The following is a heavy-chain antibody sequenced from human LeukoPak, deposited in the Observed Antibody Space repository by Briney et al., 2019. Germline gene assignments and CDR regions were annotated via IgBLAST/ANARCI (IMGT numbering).Heavy chain of an antibody. D-gene: IGHD3-22*01. CDR3: ARVSSSGYYRDDAFDI. J-gene: IGHJ3*02. CDR1: GFTVSSNY. CDR2: ISGSGGST. Sequence: PGGSLRLSCAASGFTVSSNYMSWVRQAPGKGLEWVSAISGSGGSTYYADSVKGRFTISRDNSKNTLYVQMNSLRAEDTAVYYCARVSSSGYYRDDAFDIWGQGTMVTVSS. V-gene: IGHV3-23*01.